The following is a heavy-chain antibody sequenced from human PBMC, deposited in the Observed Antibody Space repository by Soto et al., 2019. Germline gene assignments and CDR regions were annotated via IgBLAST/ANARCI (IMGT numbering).Heavy chain of an antibody. CDR3: ARLTIGAFDI. CDR2: IYPGNSDT. Sequence: GESLKISCKGSGYSFTDYWIGWVRQMPGKGLEWMGIIYPGNSDTRYSPSFQGQVTISCDKSISTACLQWSSLKASDTAIYYCARLTIGAFDIWGQGTMVTVSS. V-gene: IGHV5-51*01. J-gene: IGHJ3*02. D-gene: IGHD3-10*01. CDR1: GYSFTDYW.